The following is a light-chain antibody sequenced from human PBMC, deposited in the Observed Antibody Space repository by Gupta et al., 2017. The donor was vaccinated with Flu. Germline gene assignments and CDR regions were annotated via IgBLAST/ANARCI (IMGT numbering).Light chain of an antibody. Sequence: PSTLSALVGDLVYMTCRASQSISSCLSFYHQNPGKAAKFLGVKTSSLESWIPTLFIGGGSGTEFTLTISSLQPDDFATYYCQQCSSYSRTFGQGTKVEIK. J-gene: IGKJ1*01. CDR1: QSISSC. V-gene: IGKV1-5*03. CDR2: KTS. CDR3: QQCSSYSRT.